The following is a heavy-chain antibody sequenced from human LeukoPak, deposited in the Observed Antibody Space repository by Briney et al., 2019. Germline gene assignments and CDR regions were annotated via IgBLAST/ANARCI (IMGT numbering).Heavy chain of an antibody. Sequence: ASVKVSCKASGYTFTGYYMHWVRQAPGQGLEWMGWINPNSGGTSYAQKFQGWVTMTRDTSISTAYLELSRLRSDDTAVYYCARGQRGYSYSDYYYYYGMDVWGQGTTVTVSS. D-gene: IGHD5-18*01. CDR2: INPNSGGT. CDR1: GYTFTGYY. J-gene: IGHJ6*02. V-gene: IGHV1-2*04. CDR3: ARGQRGYSYSDYYYYYGMDV.